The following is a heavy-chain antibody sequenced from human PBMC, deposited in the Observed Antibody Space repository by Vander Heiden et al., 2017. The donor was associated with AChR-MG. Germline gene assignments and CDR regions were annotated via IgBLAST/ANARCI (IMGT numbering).Heavy chain of an antibody. V-gene: IGHV3-30*18. J-gene: IGHJ4*02. Sequence: QVQLVESGGNVVQPGRSLRLSCAASGFTFTSHGMRWVRPAPGKGVEWVAVISYDGSNKYYADSVKGRFTIARDNSKSTLDLQMNSLRAEDTAGYYCVKDGWFGELSTSDYWGQGTLVTVSS. D-gene: IGHD3-10*01. CDR3: VKDGWFGELSTSDY. CDR2: ISYDGSNK. CDR1: GFTFTSHG.